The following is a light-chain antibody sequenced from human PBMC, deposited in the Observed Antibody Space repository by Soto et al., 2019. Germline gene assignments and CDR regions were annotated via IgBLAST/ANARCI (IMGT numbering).Light chain of an antibody. CDR3: AAWDDSLSGLGV. V-gene: IGLV1-44*01. Sequence: VLTQPPSASGTPGQRITISCSGSSSNIGNNAVNWYQQFPGTAPKLLIYSSNQRPSGVPDRFSGSKSGTSASLAISGLQSEDEADYYCAAWDDSLSGLGVFGGGTQLTVL. CDR2: SSN. J-gene: IGLJ3*02. CDR1: SSNIGNNA.